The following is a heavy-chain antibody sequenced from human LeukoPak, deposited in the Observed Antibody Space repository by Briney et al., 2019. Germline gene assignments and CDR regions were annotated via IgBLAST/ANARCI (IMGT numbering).Heavy chain of an antibody. D-gene: IGHD2-2*01. CDR2: IYTSGST. CDR3: ARDLRGYCSSTSCYNWFDP. J-gene: IGHJ5*02. V-gene: IGHV4-61*02. Sequence: SQTLSLTCTVSGGSISSGSYYWSWIRQPAGKGLEWIGRIYTSGSTNYNPSLKSRVTISVDTSKNQFSLKLSSVTAADTAVYYCARDLRGYCSSTSCYNWFDPWGQGTLVTVSS. CDR1: GGSISSGSYY.